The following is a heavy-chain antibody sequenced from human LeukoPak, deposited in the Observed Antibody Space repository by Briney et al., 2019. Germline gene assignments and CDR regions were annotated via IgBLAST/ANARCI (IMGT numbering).Heavy chain of an antibody. CDR1: GFTFSSYG. CDR2: IHHDGSNK. J-gene: IGHJ4*02. V-gene: IGHV3-30*02. CDR3: ARDSAAAGGGFDY. D-gene: IGHD6-13*01. Sequence: GSLRLSCAASGFTFSSYGMHWVRQAPGKGLDWVAFIHHDGSNKYYADSVRGRFTTSRDNSKNTLYLQMNSLRAEDTAVYYCARDSAAAGGGFDYWGQGTLVTVSS.